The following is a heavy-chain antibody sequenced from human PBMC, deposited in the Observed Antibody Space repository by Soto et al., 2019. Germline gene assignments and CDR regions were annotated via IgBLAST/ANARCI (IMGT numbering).Heavy chain of an antibody. CDR2: IYYSGST. D-gene: IGHD3-3*01. CDR3: ARAGGFLESDNWFDP. Sequence: QLQLQESGPGLVKPSETLSLTCIVSGGSISSGGYYWSWIRQHPGKGLEWIGYIYYSGSTYYNPSLKSRVTISVDTSKNQFSLKLSSVTAADTAVYYCARAGGFLESDNWFDPWGQGTLVTVSS. CDR1: GGSISSGGYY. V-gene: IGHV4-31*03. J-gene: IGHJ5*02.